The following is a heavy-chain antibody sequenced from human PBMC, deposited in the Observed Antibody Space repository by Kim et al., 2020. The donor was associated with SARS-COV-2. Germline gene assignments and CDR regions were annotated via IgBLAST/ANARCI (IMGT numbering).Heavy chain of an antibody. CDR3: TTHRVVAGLFDY. D-gene: IGHD6-19*01. CDR1: GFTFTKVR. Sequence: LSLTCAVSGFTFTKVRMSWVRQAPGKGLEWVGRINSKIDGETTDYAASVKGRVSISRDEAKNTLYLQMTSLKIDDTAVYYCTTHRVVAGLFDYWGQGTLITISS. CDR2: INSKIDGETT. J-gene: IGHJ4*02. V-gene: IGHV3-15*01.